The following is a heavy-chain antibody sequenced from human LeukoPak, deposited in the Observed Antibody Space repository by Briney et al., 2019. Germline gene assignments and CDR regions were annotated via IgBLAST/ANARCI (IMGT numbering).Heavy chain of an antibody. J-gene: IGHJ3*02. CDR3: ARDLYDFWSGYQDAFDI. CDR2: VSVDGDTK. Sequence: PGGSLRLSCAASGFTFDDFPMDWVRQQPGKGLEWVSLVSVDGDTKYYADSVRGRFTISRDNAKNSLYLQMNSLRAEDTAVYYCARDLYDFWSGYQDAFDIWGQRTMVTVSS. V-gene: IGHV3-43*01. CDR1: GFTFDDFP. D-gene: IGHD3-3*01.